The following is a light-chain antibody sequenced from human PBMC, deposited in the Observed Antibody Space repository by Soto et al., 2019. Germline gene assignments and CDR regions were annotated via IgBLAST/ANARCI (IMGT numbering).Light chain of an antibody. V-gene: IGKV1-12*01. CDR3: QQSNSFPRT. CDR1: QGISSW. Sequence: DIQMTQSPSSVSASVGDRVTITCRATQGISSWLAWYQQKPGKAPKLLIYAASSLQSGVPSRVSGSGSGTDFTLTINTLPTEDFATYYCQQSNSFPRTFGPGTKVDIK. J-gene: IGKJ3*01. CDR2: AAS.